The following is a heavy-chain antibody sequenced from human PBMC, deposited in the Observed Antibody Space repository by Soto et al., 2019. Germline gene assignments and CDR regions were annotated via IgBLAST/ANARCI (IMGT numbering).Heavy chain of an antibody. J-gene: IGHJ4*02. V-gene: IGHV4-39*01. CDR3: ASPLHSGGDY. Sequence: SETLSLTCTVSGGSISSSTFYWAWLRQPPGKGLEWIGSVYYSGSTYYNPSLKSRLTISVDTSKNQFSLKLTSVTAADTAVYYCASPLHSGGDYWGRGTLVTVSS. D-gene: IGHD1-26*01. CDR1: GGSISSSTFY. CDR2: VYYSGST.